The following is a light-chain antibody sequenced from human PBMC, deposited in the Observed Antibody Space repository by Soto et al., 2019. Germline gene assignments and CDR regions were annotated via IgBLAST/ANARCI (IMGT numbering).Light chain of an antibody. CDR2: SNN. CDR3: AALDDSLNGVI. CDR1: SSNIGSNT. J-gene: IGLJ2*01. Sequence: QLVLTQPPSASGTPGQRVTISCSGSSSNIGSNTVNWYQQLPGTAPKLLIYSNNQRPSGVPDRFSGSRSGTSASLAISGLQSEDEADYYCAALDDSLNGVIFGGGTKLTVL. V-gene: IGLV1-44*01.